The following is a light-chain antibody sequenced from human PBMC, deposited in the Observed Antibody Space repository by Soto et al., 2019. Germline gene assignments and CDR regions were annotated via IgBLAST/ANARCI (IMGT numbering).Light chain of an antibody. Sequence: DIQITHAPSRLSASLGDRVTITFRASQGISRCLSWYQQKPGRAPKLLISAASTLQSGVPARFSGSGSGTDFTLSITSLQPEDFATYYCQQLNTYPVTFGGGTKVDI. CDR1: QGISRC. J-gene: IGKJ4*01. V-gene: IGKV1-9*01. CDR2: AAS. CDR3: QQLNTYPVT.